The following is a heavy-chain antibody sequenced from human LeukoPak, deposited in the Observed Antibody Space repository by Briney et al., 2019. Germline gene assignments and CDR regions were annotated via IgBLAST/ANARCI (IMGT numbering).Heavy chain of an antibody. D-gene: IGHD2-2*01. J-gene: IGHJ4*02. CDR1: GYTFTSYY. V-gene: IGHV1-46*01. CDR3: ARGGVVVVPAAISPYYFDY. CDR2: INPSGGSR. Sequence: ASVKVSCKASGYTFTSYYMHWVRQAPGQGLEWMGIINPSGGSRSYAQKFQGRVTMTRDMSTSTVYMELSSLRSEDTAVYYCARGGVVVVPAAISPYYFDYWGQGALVTVSS.